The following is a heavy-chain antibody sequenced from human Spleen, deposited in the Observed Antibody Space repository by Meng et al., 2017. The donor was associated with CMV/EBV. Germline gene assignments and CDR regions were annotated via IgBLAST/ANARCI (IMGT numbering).Heavy chain of an antibody. J-gene: IGHJ4*02. Sequence: GGSLRLSCAGSGFTFSSYTISWVRQAPGKGFECVAVISGSGVNTYYADSVKGRFTISRDDSKNTIFLQMHNLRAEDTAVYYCAKDDSYSSSFDHWGQGTLVTVSS. CDR3: AKDDSYSSSFDH. D-gene: IGHD3-22*01. CDR1: GFTFSSYT. CDR2: ISGSGVNT. V-gene: IGHV3-23*01.